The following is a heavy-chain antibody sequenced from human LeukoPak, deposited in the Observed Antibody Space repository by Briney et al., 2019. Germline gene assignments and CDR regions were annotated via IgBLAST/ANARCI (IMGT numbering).Heavy chain of an antibody. D-gene: IGHD3-10*01. CDR1: GFSVSSKY. V-gene: IGHV3-53*05. J-gene: IGHJ5*02. Sequence: GGSLRLSCAASGFSVSSKYMIWVRQAPGMGLEWVSVLYSGGSTYYADSVKGRFTISRDNSKNTMYLQMNSLRAEDTAVYYCAKDYSKTSYYGSGTYYRPNWFDPWGQGTLVTVSS. CDR2: LYSGGST. CDR3: AKDYSKTSYYGSGTYYRPNWFDP.